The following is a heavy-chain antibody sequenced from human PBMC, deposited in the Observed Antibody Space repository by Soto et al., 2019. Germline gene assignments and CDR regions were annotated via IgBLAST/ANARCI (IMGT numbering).Heavy chain of an antibody. CDR3: ARGGGPYVWFNEF. J-gene: IGHJ4*02. D-gene: IGHD3-16*01. V-gene: IGHV1-69*01. CDR1: GGLFSSFA. CDR2: IIPVFGTT. Sequence: QEQQVQSGAEVKKPGSSVKVSCKDSGGLFSSFAISWVRQAPGQGLEWMGGIIPVFGTTNYAQKFQGRVTITADESTNTAYMELSSLTSDDTAMYYCARGGGPYVWFNEFWGQGTQVTVSS.